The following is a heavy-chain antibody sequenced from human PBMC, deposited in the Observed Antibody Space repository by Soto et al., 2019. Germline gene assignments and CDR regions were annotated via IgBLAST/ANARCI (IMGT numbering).Heavy chain of an antibody. CDR1: GGSINNHY. V-gene: IGHV4-59*11. CDR3: ARANWYSEY. D-gene: IGHD7-27*01. Sequence: QVHLQESGPGLVKPSETLSLTCSVSGGSINNHYWSWIRQPPGKGLEWIGYVYYTGSTNYNPSLKSRVTMSVDTSKKRSSLNLTSLTAADTAIYYCARANWYSEYWGQATLVTVSS. CDR2: VYYTGST. J-gene: IGHJ4*02.